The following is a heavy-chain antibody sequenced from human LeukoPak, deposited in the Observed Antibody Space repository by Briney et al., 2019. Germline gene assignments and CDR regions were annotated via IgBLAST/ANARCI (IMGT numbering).Heavy chain of an antibody. CDR1: GFTVCSNY. Sequence: GGSLRLSCAASGFTVCSNYMSWVRQAPGKGLEWVSVIYSGGSTYYADSVKGRFTISRDNSKNTLYLQMNSLRAEDTAVYYCARTVEYSSSSGAFDIWGQGTMVTVSS. D-gene: IGHD6-6*01. CDR3: ARTVEYSSSSGAFDI. J-gene: IGHJ3*02. CDR2: IYSGGST. V-gene: IGHV3-53*01.